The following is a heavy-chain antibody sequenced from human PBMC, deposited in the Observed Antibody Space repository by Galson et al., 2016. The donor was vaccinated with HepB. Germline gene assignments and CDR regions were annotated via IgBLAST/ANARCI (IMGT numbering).Heavy chain of an antibody. CDR2: IYYSGST. CDR3: ATIAVLPVVMFGVVDY. J-gene: IGHJ4*02. Sequence: SETLSLTCTVSDGSVSSRSHYWSWIRQSPGKGPEWIGYIYYSGSTKYNHSLQSRLTISVDTSKNQFSLRLTSVTAADTAVYYCATIAVLPVVMFGVVDYWGQGTLVTVSS. CDR1: DGSVSSRSHY. V-gene: IGHV4-61*01. D-gene: IGHD2-2*01.